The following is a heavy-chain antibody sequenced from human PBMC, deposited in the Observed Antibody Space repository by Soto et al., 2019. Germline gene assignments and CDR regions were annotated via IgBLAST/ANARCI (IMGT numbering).Heavy chain of an antibody. Sequence: PGGSLRLCCAASGFTFSSYAMSWVRQAPGKGLEWVSAISGSGGSTYYADSVKGRFTISRDNSKNTLYLQMNSLRAEDTAVYYCAKWGLPYYYYMDVWGKGTTVTVSS. CDR3: AKWGLPYYYYMDV. D-gene: IGHD3-16*01. CDR1: GFTFSSYA. CDR2: ISGSGGST. J-gene: IGHJ6*03. V-gene: IGHV3-23*01.